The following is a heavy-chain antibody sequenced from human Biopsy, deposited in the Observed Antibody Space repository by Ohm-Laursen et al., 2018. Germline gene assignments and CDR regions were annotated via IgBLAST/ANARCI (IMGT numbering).Heavy chain of an antibody. CDR3: ARGPSGVATIG. V-gene: IGHV3-33*08. Sequence: SLRLSCAASGFTVSNNYMTWVRQAPGKGLEWVSLISNDGDIKYSADSMEGRFTISRDNSRNTLYLQMNSLRVEDTAVYYCARGPSGVATIGRGQGTLVTVSS. CDR2: ISNDGDIK. CDR1: GFTVSNNY. D-gene: IGHD5-24*01. J-gene: IGHJ4*02.